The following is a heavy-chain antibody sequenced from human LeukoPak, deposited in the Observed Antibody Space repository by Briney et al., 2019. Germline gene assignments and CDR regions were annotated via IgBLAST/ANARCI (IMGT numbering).Heavy chain of an antibody. J-gene: IGHJ6*03. Sequence: PGGSLRLSCAASGFTFSSYDMHWVRQATGKGLEWVSAIGTAGDTYYPGSVKGRFTISRENAKNSLYLQMNGLRAGDTAVYYCAREVGIAAAGTIYYYMDVWGKGTTVTVSS. V-gene: IGHV3-13*01. D-gene: IGHD6-13*01. CDR2: IGTAGDT. CDR3: AREVGIAAAGTIYYYMDV. CDR1: GFTFSSYD.